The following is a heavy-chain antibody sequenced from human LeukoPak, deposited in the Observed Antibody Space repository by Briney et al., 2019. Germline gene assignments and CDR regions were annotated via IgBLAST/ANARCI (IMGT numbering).Heavy chain of an antibody. CDR2: INPNTGGT. Sequence: ASVKVSCKASGYPFLVYYLHWVRQAPGQGLEWIGWINPNTGGTNYAQKFQGRVTMTRDTSISTAYMELSRLRSDDTAVYYCARKKTYDSSGYYDYWGQGTLVTVSS. D-gene: IGHD3-22*01. J-gene: IGHJ4*02. V-gene: IGHV1-2*02. CDR1: GYPFLVYY. CDR3: ARKKTYDSSGYYDY.